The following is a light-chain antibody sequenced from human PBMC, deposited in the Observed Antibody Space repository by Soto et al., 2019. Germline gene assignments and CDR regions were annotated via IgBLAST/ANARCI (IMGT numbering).Light chain of an antibody. Sequence: DIQMTQSPSSLTASVGDRVTITCQTSQNISKYLIWYQQSPGNAPNLLISDASNLEAGVPSRFSGRGSGTHFTLTISSLQPEDIGRYYCHQYDDLPYTFGQGTSLQIK. J-gene: IGKJ2*01. CDR3: HQYDDLPYT. CDR2: DAS. CDR1: QNISKY. V-gene: IGKV1-33*01.